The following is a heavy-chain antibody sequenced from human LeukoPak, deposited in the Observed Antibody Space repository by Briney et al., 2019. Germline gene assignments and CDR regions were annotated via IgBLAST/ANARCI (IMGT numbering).Heavy chain of an antibody. V-gene: IGHV4-34*01. CDR2: INHSGSA. CDR1: GGSFSGYL. CDR3: ARLGWYDSSSWYFGRREKFPNWFDP. D-gene: IGHD6-13*01. Sequence: SETLSLTCGVYGGSFSGYLWNWIRQPPGKDLEWLGEINHSGSANYHPSLKSRVTISVDTSKNQFSLKLSSVTAADTAVYYCARLGWYDSSSWYFGRREKFPNWFDPWGQGTLVTVSS. J-gene: IGHJ5*02.